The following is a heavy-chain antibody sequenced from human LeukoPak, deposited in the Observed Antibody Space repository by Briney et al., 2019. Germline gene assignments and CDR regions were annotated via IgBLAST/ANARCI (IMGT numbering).Heavy chain of an antibody. D-gene: IGHD3-10*01. J-gene: IGHJ4*02. Sequence: GGSLRLSCAACGFTFSSYVMQWVRQAPGKGGEWVAVISYDGRTKYYADSVKGRFTIYRDSSNNTLYLQMNSLRAEDTAVYYCASGVVNAVWGFYFDYWGQGTLVTVSS. CDR3: ASGVVNAVWGFYFDY. V-gene: IGHV3-30*03. CDR1: GFTFSSYV. CDR2: ISYDGRTK.